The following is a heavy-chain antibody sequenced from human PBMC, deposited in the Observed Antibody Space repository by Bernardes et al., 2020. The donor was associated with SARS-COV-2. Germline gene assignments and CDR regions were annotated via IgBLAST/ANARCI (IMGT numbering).Heavy chain of an antibody. D-gene: IGHD2-15*01. Sequence: GGSLRLSCAACGFTFSSYAMSWVRQAPGKGLEWVSAISGSGGSTYYADSVKGRFTISRDNSKNTLYLQMNSLRAEDTAVYYCARCTVVTYWYFDLWGRGTLVTVSS. CDR1: GFTFSSYA. J-gene: IGHJ2*01. CDR3: ARCTVVTYWYFDL. CDR2: ISGSGGST. V-gene: IGHV3-23*01.